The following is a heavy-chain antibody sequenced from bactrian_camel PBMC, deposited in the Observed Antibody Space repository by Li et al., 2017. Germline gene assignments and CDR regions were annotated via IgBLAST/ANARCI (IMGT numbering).Heavy chain of an antibody. J-gene: IGHJ4*01. Sequence: HVQLVESGGGSVQVGGSLRLSCVASGDTIGRHCMGWFRQITDREREGVAGIESDGSTSYADSVKGRFTISQDSAKNILYLEMNSLKPEDTAMYYCAGDPAASIKSCTGGSFSGRYWGQGTQVTVS. CDR1: GDTIGRHC. V-gene: IGHV3S55*01. D-gene: IGHD1*01. CDR2: IESDGST. CDR3: AGDPAASIKSCTGGSFSGRY.